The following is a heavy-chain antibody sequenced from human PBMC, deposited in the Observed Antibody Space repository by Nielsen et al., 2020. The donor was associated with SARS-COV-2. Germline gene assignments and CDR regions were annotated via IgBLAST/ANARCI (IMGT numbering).Heavy chain of an antibody. CDR3: ARDRPLGY. CDR1: GFTFSSYS. J-gene: IGHJ4*02. Sequence: GESLKISCAASGFTFSSYSMNWVRQAPGKGLEWVSSISSSSSYIYYADSVKGRFTTSRDNAKNSLYLQMNSLRAEDTAVYYCARDRPLGYWGQGTLVTVSS. CDR2: ISSSSSYI. D-gene: IGHD7-27*01. V-gene: IGHV3-21*01.